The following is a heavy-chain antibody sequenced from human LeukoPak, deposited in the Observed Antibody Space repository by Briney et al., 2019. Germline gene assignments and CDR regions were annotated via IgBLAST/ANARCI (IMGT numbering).Heavy chain of an antibody. V-gene: IGHV3-53*01. CDR2: IYSGGST. Sequence: QPGGSLRLSCAASGFTVSSNYMSWVRRAPGKGLEWVSVIYSGGSTYYADSVKGRFTISRDNSKNTLYLQMNSLRAEDTAVYYCARYWVGYGMDVWGQGTTVTVSS. CDR1: GFTVSSNY. CDR3: ARYWVGYGMDV. J-gene: IGHJ6*02. D-gene: IGHD2-8*02.